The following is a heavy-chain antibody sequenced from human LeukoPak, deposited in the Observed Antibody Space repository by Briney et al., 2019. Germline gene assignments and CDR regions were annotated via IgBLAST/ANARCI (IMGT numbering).Heavy chain of an antibody. CDR1: GYTLTELS. Sequence: ASVKVSCKVSGYTLTELSMHWVRQAPGKGLEWMGGFDPEDGETIYAQKFQGRVTMTEDTSTDTAYMELSSLRSEDTAVYYCATNPHYYDSSGYSSWGQGTLATVSS. CDR3: ATNPHYYDSSGYSS. V-gene: IGHV1-24*01. D-gene: IGHD3-22*01. J-gene: IGHJ4*02. CDR2: FDPEDGET.